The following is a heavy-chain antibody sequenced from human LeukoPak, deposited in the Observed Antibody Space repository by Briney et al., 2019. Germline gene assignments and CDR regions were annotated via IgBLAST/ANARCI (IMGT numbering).Heavy chain of an antibody. CDR3: TRNRVWNSIYS. CDR1: GFTFSNHW. CDR2: INTDGSST. J-gene: IGHJ4*02. Sequence: GGSLRLSCAASGFTFSNHWMNWVRQAPGKGLVWVSRINTDGSSTTYADSVKGRFTISRDNAKNTLYLQMNSLKNEDTAVYYCTRNRVWNSIYSWGQGTLVTVSS. V-gene: IGHV3-74*01. D-gene: IGHD1-7*01.